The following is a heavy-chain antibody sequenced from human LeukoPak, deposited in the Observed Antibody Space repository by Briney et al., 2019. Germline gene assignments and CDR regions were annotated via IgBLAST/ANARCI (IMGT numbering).Heavy chain of an antibody. D-gene: IGHD3-22*01. J-gene: IGHJ2*01. CDR1: GGSISSYY. Sequence: SETLSLTCTVSGGSISSYYWSWIRQPAGKGLEWIGRIYTSGSTNYNPSLKSRVTMSVDTSKNQFSLKLSSVTAADTAVYYWARDGSKYYYDSSGYRRPHWYFDLWGRGTLVTVSS. CDR2: IYTSGST. CDR3: ARDGSKYYYDSSGYRRPHWYFDL. V-gene: IGHV4-4*07.